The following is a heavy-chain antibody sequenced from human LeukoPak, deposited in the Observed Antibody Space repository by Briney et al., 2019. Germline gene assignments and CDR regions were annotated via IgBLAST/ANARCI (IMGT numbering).Heavy chain of an antibody. CDR1: GFTFSSYG. Sequence: GGSLRLSCAASGFTFSSYGMHWVRLPPGKGLEWVALISYDGSDKIYTDSVKGRFTISRDNSESTLYLQMDSLRGDDAAVYYCAKAVGRISWSFDYWGQGALVTVSS. CDR3: AKAVGRISWSFDY. J-gene: IGHJ4*02. D-gene: IGHD6-13*01. CDR2: ISYDGSDK. V-gene: IGHV3-30*18.